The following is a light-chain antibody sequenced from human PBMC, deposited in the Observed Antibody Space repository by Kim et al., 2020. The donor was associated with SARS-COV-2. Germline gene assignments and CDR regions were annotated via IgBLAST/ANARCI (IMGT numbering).Light chain of an antibody. CDR3: QQYHSLPIT. J-gene: IGKJ5*01. CDR1: QDVSDF. Sequence: ESVGDRVTITCQARQDVSDFLNWYHQKPGKAPELLIYDASHLETGVPPRFSGGGSGKDFSLAISGLQAEDVGTYYCQQYHSLPITYGRGTRLEIK. CDR2: DAS. V-gene: IGKV1-33*01.